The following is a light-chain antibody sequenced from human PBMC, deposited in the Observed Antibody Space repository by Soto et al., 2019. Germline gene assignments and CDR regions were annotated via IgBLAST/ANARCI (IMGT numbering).Light chain of an antibody. CDR1: QSVSSSY. J-gene: IGKJ5*01. CDR3: QQYGSSPRT. Sequence: IVLTQSPGPLSLSPGERTTLSCRVSQSVSSSYLAWYQQKPGQAPRLLIYGASSRATGIPDRFSGSGSGTDFTLTISRLEPEDFAVYYCQQYGSSPRTFGQGTRLEIK. CDR2: GAS. V-gene: IGKV3-20*01.